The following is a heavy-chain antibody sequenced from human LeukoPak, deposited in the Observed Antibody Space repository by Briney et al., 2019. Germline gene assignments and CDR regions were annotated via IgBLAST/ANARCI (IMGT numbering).Heavy chain of an antibody. V-gene: IGHV1-18*04. Sequence: ASVKVSCKATGYTFTGYYIHWVRQAPGQGLEWMGWISAYNGNTNYAQKLQGRVTMTTDTSTSTAYMELRSLRSDDTAVYYCARGQYYDFWSGYYGKNYYYYMDVWGKGTTVTVSS. CDR2: ISAYNGNT. CDR1: GYTFTGYY. CDR3: ARGQYYDFWSGYYGKNYYYYMDV. J-gene: IGHJ6*03. D-gene: IGHD3-3*01.